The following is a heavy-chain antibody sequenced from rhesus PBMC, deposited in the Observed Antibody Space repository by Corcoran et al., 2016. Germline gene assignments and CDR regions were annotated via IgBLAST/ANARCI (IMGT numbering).Heavy chain of an antibody. V-gene: IGHV3-116*02. CDR2: IRNKPKGGTA. J-gene: IGHJ3*01. D-gene: IGHD1-44*02. CDR3: ARSSGSSGLSDF. Sequence: EVRLVESGGGLVQPGGSLRLSCAASGFTFSDYYMSWVRQAPGKGEEWVGLIRNKPKGGTAEDAASVKGRFTISRDDSKSIASLQMNSLKTEDTAVYYCARSSGSSGLSDFWGQGLRVTVSS. CDR1: GFTFSDYY.